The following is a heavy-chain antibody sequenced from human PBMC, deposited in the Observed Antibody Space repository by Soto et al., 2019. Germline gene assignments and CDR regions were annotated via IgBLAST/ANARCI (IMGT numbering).Heavy chain of an antibody. CDR2: ISGSGGST. J-gene: IGHJ4*02. CDR1: GFTFSSYA. Sequence: GGSLRLSCAASGFTFSSYAMSWVRQAPGKGLEWVSAISGSGGSTYYADSVKGRFTISRDNSKNTLYLQMNSLRAEDTAVYYCAKDSTYSSGWYYFDYWGQGTLVTVSS. CDR3: AKDSTYSSGWYYFDY. V-gene: IGHV3-23*01. D-gene: IGHD6-19*01.